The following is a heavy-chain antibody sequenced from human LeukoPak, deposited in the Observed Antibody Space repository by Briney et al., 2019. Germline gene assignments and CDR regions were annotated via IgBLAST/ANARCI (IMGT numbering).Heavy chain of an antibody. J-gene: IGHJ3*02. CDR3: ARGSPLDRYDSSGYYYEDAFDI. CDR2: IYYSGST. CDR1: GGSISSYY. Sequence: PSETLSLTCTVSGGSISSYYWSWIRQPPGKGLEWIGYIYYSGSTNYNPSLKSRVTISVDTSKHQFSLKLSSVTAADTAVYYCARGSPLDRYDSSGYYYEDAFDIWGQGTMVTVSS. D-gene: IGHD3-22*01. V-gene: IGHV4-59*01.